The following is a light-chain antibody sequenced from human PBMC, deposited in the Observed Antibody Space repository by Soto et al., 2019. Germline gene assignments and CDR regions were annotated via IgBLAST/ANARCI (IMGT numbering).Light chain of an antibody. CDR1: QSVFYSPNKKNY. V-gene: IGKV4-1*01. CDR3: QQYYSTLFT. J-gene: IGKJ3*01. Sequence: DIVMTQSPDSLAVSLGERATINSKSTQSVFYSPNKKNYLPWYQQKPGQSLKLLISWASARESGVPDRFSGSGSGTDFTLIINILQAEDVAVYYCQQYYSTLFTFGPGTKVDIK. CDR2: WAS.